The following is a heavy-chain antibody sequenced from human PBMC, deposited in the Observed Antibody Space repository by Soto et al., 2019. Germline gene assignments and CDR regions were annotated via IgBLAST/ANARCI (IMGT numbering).Heavy chain of an antibody. Sequence: QVQLVESGGGVVQPGRSLRLSCAASGFTFSSYAMHWVRQAPGKGLEWVAVISYDGSNKYYADSVKGRFTISRDNSKNTLYLQMSSLRAEDTAVYYCATPYGSGTHWGQGTLVTVSS. V-gene: IGHV3-30-3*01. CDR2: ISYDGSNK. D-gene: IGHD3-10*01. CDR1: GFTFSSYA. CDR3: ATPYGSGTH. J-gene: IGHJ4*02.